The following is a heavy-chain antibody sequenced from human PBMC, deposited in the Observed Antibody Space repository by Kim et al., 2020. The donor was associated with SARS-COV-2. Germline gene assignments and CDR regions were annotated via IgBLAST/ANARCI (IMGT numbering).Heavy chain of an antibody. CDR1: GGSFSGYY. V-gene: IGHV4-34*01. Sequence: SETLSLTCAVYGGSFSGYYWSWIRQPPGKGLEWIGEINHSGSTNYNPSLKSRVTISVDTSKNQFSLKLSSVTAADTAVYYCARSATSPPYYDFWRNPSGYGMDVWGQGTTVTVSS. J-gene: IGHJ6*02. CDR2: INHSGST. D-gene: IGHD3-3*01. CDR3: ARSATSPPYYDFWRNPSGYGMDV.